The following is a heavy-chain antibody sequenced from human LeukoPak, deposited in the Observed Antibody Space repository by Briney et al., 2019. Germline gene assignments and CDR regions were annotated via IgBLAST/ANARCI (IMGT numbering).Heavy chain of an antibody. CDR3: AREKVWFGELPSPIDY. V-gene: IGHV3-30*04. Sequence: HSGGSLRLSCTASGSSFGDYPMQWVRQAPGKGLEWVALISYDGSKKYYADSVKGRFIISRDNPKNMLYVQMNSLRAEDTAVYYCAREKVWFGELPSPIDYWGQGTLVTVSS. D-gene: IGHD3-10*01. CDR2: ISYDGSKK. CDR1: GSSFGDYP. J-gene: IGHJ4*02.